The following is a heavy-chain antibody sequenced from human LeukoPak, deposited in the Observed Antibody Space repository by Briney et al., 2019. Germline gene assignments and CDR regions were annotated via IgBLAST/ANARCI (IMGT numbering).Heavy chain of an antibody. CDR3: ASPSSSWSSFDY. D-gene: IGHD6-13*01. CDR2: IYYSGST. J-gene: IGHJ4*02. Sequence: SETLSLTCTVSGGSISSSSYYWGWIRQPPGKGLEWIGSIYYSGSTYYNPSLKSRVTISVDTSKNQFSLKLSSVTAADTAVYYCASPSSSWSSFDYWGQGTLVTVSS. V-gene: IGHV4-39*01. CDR1: GGSISSSSYY.